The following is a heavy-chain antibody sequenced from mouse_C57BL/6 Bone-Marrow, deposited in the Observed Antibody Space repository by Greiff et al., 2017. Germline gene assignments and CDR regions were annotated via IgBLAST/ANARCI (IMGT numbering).Heavy chain of an antibody. Sequence: QVQLKQSGAELARPGASVKMSCKASGYTFTSYTMHWVKQRPGQGLEWIGYINPSSGYTKYNQKFKDKATLTADKSSSTAYMQLSSLTSEDSAVYYCARLYYSKRAMDYWGQGTSVTVSS. V-gene: IGHV1-4*01. CDR3: ARLYYSKRAMDY. J-gene: IGHJ4*01. D-gene: IGHD2-5*01. CDR1: GYTFTSYT. CDR2: INPSSGYT.